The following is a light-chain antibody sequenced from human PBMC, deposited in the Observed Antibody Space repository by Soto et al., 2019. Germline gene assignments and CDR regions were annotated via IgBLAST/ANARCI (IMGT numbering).Light chain of an antibody. J-gene: IGKJ1*01. V-gene: IGKV3-20*01. CDR3: QQYGSSPWT. CDR1: QSVSSSY. CDR2: GAS. Sequence: EVVLTQSPDTLSLSPGKRATLSCRASQSVSSSYLAWYQQRPGQAPRLLIYGASSRAAGIPDRFSGGGSGTDFTLTISRLEPEDFAVYYCQQYGSSPWTFGQGTKVEIK.